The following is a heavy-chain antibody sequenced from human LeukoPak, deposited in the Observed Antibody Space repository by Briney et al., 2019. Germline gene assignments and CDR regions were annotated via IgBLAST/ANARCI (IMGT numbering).Heavy chain of an antibody. CDR3: ARDRRPVGSSPFDY. V-gene: IGHV1-2*02. D-gene: IGHD3-10*01. CDR1: RSSFSTYR. J-gene: IGHJ4*02. Sequence: KPCRKPARSSFSTYRISWVRQAAGQALKWMGWINPNSGGTNYAEKFQGRITMTRDTSISTSYMELSRLRSDDTAVYYCARDRRPVGSSPFDYWGQGTLVTVSS. CDR2: INPNSGGT.